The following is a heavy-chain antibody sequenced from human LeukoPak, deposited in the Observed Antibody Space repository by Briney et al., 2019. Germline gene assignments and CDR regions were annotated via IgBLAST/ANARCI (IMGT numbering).Heavy chain of an antibody. J-gene: IGHJ4*02. V-gene: IGHV1-2*06. CDR3: GRVGPNRAAAGTSFY. CDR2: INPNSGGT. D-gene: IGHD6-13*01. CDR1: GYTFTGYY. Sequence: ASVKLSCAASGYTFTGYYMHWVRQAPGHGLEWMGRINPNSGGTNYAQKFQGRVTMPRDTSTSTAYMEMRSLRSEDTAVYYCGRVGPNRAAAGTSFYWGQGTLVTVSS.